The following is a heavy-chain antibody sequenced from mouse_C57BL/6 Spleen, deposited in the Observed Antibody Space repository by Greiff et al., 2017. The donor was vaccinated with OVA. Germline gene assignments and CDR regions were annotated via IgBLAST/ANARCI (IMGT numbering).Heavy chain of an antibody. CDR3: AKKGDYDGGDYAMDY. J-gene: IGHJ4*01. CDR2: IWRGGST. Sequence: QVQLKQSGPGLVQPSQRLSITCTVSGFSLTSYGVHWVRQSPGKGLEWLGVIWRGGSTDYNAAFMSRLSITKDNSKSQVFFKMNSLQADDTAIYYCAKKGDYDGGDYAMDYWGQGTSVTVSS. CDR1: GFSLTSYG. D-gene: IGHD2-4*01. V-gene: IGHV2-5*01.